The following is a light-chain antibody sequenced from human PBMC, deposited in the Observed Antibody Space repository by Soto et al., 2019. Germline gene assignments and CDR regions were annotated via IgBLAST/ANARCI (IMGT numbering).Light chain of an antibody. V-gene: IGKV1-5*01. CDR3: QQYDSYTLT. CDR2: DVS. Sequence: DVQMTQSPSTLSASVGDRVTITCRASQSINNLLAWYQQKPGKAPKFLIYDVSTLESGVPSRFRGSGYGTELTITISSLQNEDFETYYCQQYDSYTLTFGGGTKVDIK. J-gene: IGKJ4*01. CDR1: QSINNL.